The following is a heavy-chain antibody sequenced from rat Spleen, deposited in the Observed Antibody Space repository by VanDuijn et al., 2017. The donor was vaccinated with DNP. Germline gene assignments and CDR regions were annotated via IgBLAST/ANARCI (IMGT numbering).Heavy chain of an antibody. CDR3: ARQESTWG. D-gene: IGHD1-5*01. V-gene: IGHV5-22*01. J-gene: IGHJ2*01. Sequence: EVQLVESGGGLVQPGRSLKLSCAASGFTFSDYNMAWVRQAPKKGLEWVATITSSGGGTYYGDSVKGRFTISRDNAKSTLYLQMNSLRSEDTATYYCARQESTWGWGQGVMVTVSS. CDR2: ITSSGGGT. CDR1: GFTFSDYN.